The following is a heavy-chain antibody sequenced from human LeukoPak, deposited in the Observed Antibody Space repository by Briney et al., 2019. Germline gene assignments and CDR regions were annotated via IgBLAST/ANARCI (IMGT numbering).Heavy chain of an antibody. D-gene: IGHD3-10*01. J-gene: IGHJ4*02. CDR3: ASLLPGD. CDR2: INSDGSTT. CDR1: GFTFSSYW. V-gene: IGHV3-74*01. Sequence: GGSLRLSCAASGFTFSSYWMYWVRQAPGMGLVCVSRINSDGSTTSYADSVKGRFTISRDNAKNTLYLQMNSLRAEDTAVYYCASLLPGDWGQGTLVTVSS.